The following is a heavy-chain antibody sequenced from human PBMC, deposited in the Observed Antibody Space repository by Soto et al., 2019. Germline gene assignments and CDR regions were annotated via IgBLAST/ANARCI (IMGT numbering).Heavy chain of an antibody. CDR3: TRHDMGIGAAGLYRYFDD. CDR1: GGSFNSNHYY. J-gene: IGHJ4*02. Sequence: TSETLSLTCSVSGGSFNSNHYYWGWIRQPPGKGLEWIGSISYSGSTYYNSSLRSRVTILVDTSTNQLSLKVNSVTAADTAVYYCTRHDMGIGAAGLYRYFDDSGQGTLVTVSS. D-gene: IGHD6-13*01. CDR2: ISYSGST. V-gene: IGHV4-39*01.